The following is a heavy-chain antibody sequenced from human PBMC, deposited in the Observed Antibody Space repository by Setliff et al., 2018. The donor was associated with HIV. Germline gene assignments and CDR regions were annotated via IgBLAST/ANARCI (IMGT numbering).Heavy chain of an antibody. Sequence: ASVKVSCKASGYTFTSYAMNWVRQAPGQGLGWMGWINTNTGNPTYAQGFTGRFVFSLDTSVSTAYLQSSSLMADDTAVYYCARACAMQQLVPGYWGQGTLVTVSS. J-gene: IGHJ4*02. CDR2: INTNTGNP. CDR1: GYTFTSYA. D-gene: IGHD6-6*01. CDR3: ARACAMQQLVPGY. V-gene: IGHV7-4-1*02.